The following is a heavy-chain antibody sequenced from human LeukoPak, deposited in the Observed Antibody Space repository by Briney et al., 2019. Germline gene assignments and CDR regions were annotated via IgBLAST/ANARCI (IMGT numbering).Heavy chain of an antibody. J-gene: IGHJ4*02. CDR3: ARHTDYGDYYFDY. CDR1: GSVFTSYW. CDR2: IYPGDSDT. V-gene: IGHV5-51*01. D-gene: IGHD4-17*01. Sequence: GASLQISCKGSGSVFTSYWIGWVRQLPGKGLEWMGIIYPGDSDTRYSPSFQGQVTISADKSISTAYLQWSSLKASDTAMYYCARHTDYGDYYFDYWGQGTLVTVSS.